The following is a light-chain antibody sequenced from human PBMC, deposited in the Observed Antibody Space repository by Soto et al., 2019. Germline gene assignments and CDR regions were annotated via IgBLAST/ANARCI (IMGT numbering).Light chain of an antibody. J-gene: IGKJ2*01. V-gene: IGKV3-20*01. CDR2: GAS. CDR1: QRLSSNS. Sequence: EIVLTQSPGTLSLSPGETATLSCGASQRLSSNSLAWYQQRPGQAPRLLIYGASSRATGIPDRFSGSGSGTDFTLTISRLEPKDFAVYYCQHYGNSPYTFGQGTKLEI. CDR3: QHYGNSPYT.